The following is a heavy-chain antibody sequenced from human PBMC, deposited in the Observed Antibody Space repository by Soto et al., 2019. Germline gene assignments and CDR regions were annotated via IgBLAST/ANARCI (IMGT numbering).Heavy chain of an antibody. J-gene: IGHJ4*02. Sequence: GGSLRLSCAASGFTFSSYAMSWVRQAPGKGLEWVSAISGSGGSTYYADSVKGRFTISRDNSKNTLYLQMNSLRAEDTAVYYCAKMIAAAENRKYFDYWGQGTLVTVSS. CDR1: GFTFSSYA. CDR3: AKMIAAAENRKYFDY. V-gene: IGHV3-23*01. CDR2: ISGSGGST. D-gene: IGHD6-13*01.